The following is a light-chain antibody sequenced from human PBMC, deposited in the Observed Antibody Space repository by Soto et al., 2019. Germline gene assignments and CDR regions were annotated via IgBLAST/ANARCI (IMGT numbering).Light chain of an antibody. CDR1: QNINSW. CDR3: QQYKTYSRT. Sequence: DIPMTQSPSTLSASVGDRVTITCRASQNINSWLAWYQQRPGKAPKFMIYNASGLESWVPSRFGGSGSGTEFTLTISSLQPDDFATYYCQQYKTYSRTFGQGTKVEIK. V-gene: IGKV1-5*03. J-gene: IGKJ1*01. CDR2: NAS.